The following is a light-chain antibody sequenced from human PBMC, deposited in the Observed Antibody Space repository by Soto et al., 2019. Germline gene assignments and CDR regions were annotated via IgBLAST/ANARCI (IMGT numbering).Light chain of an antibody. CDR1: QSVSRNY. Sequence: EIALTQSPGTVSLSPGERATLSCRASQSVSRNYLAWYQQKPGQAPRLLIYGPSRRATGIPDMFSGSGSGTDFTLTISSLEPEDFAVYYCQQYGGLPRTFGQGNKVEIK. CDR2: GPS. J-gene: IGKJ1*01. V-gene: IGKV3-20*01. CDR3: QQYGGLPRT.